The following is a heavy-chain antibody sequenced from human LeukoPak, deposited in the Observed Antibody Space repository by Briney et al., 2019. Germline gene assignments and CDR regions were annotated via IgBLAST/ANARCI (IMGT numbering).Heavy chain of an antibody. CDR1: GYTFTSYY. CDR3: ARGSLVVAASYYFDY. CDR2: INPSGGST. Sequence: ASVKVSRKASGYTFTSYYMHWVRQAPGQGLEWMGIINPSGGSTSYAQKFQGRVTMTRDTSPSTVYMELSSLRSEDTAVYYCARGSLVVAASYYFDYWGQGTLVTVSS. J-gene: IGHJ4*02. V-gene: IGHV1-46*01. D-gene: IGHD2-15*01.